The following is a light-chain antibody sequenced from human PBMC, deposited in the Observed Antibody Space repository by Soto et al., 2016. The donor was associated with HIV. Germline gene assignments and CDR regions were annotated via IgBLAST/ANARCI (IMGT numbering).Light chain of an antibody. Sequence: SYELTQTPSVSVAPGQTARIPCGGDNLEIKNVHWYQQMAGQAPVLVVYDNRDRPSGIPERFSGSKSGNTATLTISRVEAGDEADYYCQVWDAAHDLLVVFGGGTKLTVL. CDR2: DNR. J-gene: IGLJ2*01. V-gene: IGLV3-21*02. CDR3: QVWDAAHDLLVV. CDR1: NLEIKN.